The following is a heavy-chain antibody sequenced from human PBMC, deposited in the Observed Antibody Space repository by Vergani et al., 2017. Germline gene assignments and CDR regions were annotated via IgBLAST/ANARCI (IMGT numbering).Heavy chain of an antibody. V-gene: IGHV4-61*02. CDR3: ARGKWNDAQNDVIDI. CDR2: IYTSGST. D-gene: IGHD1-1*01. Sequence: QVQLQESGPGLVKPSQTLSLTCIVSGGSISGGSYYWNWIPQPAGKGLEWIGRIYTSGSTNYKSSLKSRVTMSVDTSKNQFSLKLSSLTAADAAIYYCARGKWNDAQNDVIDIWGQGTTVTVSS. CDR1: GGSISGGSYY. J-gene: IGHJ3*02.